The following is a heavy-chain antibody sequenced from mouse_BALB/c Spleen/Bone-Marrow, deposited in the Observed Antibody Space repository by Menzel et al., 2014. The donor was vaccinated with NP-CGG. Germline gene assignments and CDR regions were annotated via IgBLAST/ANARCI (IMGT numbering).Heavy chain of an antibody. V-gene: IGHV1S137*01. CDR2: ISTYYDDA. D-gene: IGHD2-1*01. Sequence: QVQLQQSGAELVRPGVSVKISCKGSGYTFTDYAMHWVKQSHAKSLERIGVISTYYDDANYNQKFKGKATMTVDKSSNTAYMELARLTSEDSAIYYCARGWCNYPYYYGMDYWGQGTSVTVAS. CDR1: GYTFTDYA. CDR3: ARGWCNYPYYYGMDY. J-gene: IGHJ4*01.